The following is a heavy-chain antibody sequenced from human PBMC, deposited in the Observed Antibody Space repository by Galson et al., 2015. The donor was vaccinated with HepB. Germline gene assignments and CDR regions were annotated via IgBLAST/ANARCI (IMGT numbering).Heavy chain of an antibody. CDR2: INPSGGST. CDR3: ARNGFLDY. J-gene: IGHJ4*02. Sequence: SVKVSCKASGSTFTSNYMHWVRQAPGQGLEWMGVINPSGGSTSYAQKFQGRVTMTRDTSTSTVYMELSSLRSEDTAVYYCARNGFLDYWGQGTLVTVSS. D-gene: IGHD2-21*01. V-gene: IGHV1-46*01. CDR1: GSTFTSNY.